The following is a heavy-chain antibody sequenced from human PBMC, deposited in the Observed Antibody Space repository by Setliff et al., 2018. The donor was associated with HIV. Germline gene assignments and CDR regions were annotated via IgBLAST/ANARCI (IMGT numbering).Heavy chain of an antibody. V-gene: IGHV1-45*02. CDR1: GYTFTDHY. Sequence: VKVSCKASGYTFTDHYLHWVRQAPGQALEWMGWFTPFNDNTNYAQKYRGRISITRDRSMSTAYMELSSLRSEDTGMYYCARSSRANEAFDVWG. J-gene: IGHJ3*01. CDR3: ARSSRANEAFDV. CDR2: FTPFNDNT.